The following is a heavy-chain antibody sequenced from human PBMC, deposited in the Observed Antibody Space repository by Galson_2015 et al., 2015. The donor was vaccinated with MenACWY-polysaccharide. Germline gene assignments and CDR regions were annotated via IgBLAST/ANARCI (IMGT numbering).Heavy chain of an antibody. J-gene: IGHJ6*02. CDR3: ATSHLGYHDSSGWGLDV. CDR2: INSKSDGGAA. V-gene: IGHV3-15*01. D-gene: IGHD3-22*01. CDR1: GITFTNAW. Sequence: SLRLSCAAAGITFTNAWMSWVRQAPGKELEWVGLINSKSDGGAADYAAPVKGRFSISRDDSKNTVYLQMNSLRTEDTAVYYCATSHLGYHDSSGWGLDVWGPGTTVTVSS.